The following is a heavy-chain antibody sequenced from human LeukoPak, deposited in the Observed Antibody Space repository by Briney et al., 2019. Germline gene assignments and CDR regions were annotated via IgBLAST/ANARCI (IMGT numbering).Heavy chain of an antibody. D-gene: IGHD6-19*01. CDR3: AGSSGWLFDY. CDR1: GFTFNNYW. V-gene: IGHV3-7*01. Sequence: PGRSLRLSCAGTGFTFNNYWMNWVRQALGKGLEWVANIKEDGSQIYYVDSVKGRFTISRDNAKNSVYLQMNSLRAEDTAVYYCAGSSGWLFDYWGQGTLVAVSS. CDR2: IKEDGSQI. J-gene: IGHJ4*02.